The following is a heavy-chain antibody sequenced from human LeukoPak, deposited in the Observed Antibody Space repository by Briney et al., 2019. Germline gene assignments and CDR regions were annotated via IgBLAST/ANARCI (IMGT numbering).Heavy chain of an antibody. CDR3: AKVSSEDSSGYYFVDY. D-gene: IGHD3-22*01. CDR1: GFTVSSNY. Sequence: PGGSLRLSCAASGFTVSSNYMSWVRQAPGKGLEWVSVIYSGGSTYYADSVKGRFTISRDNPKNTLYLQMNSLRAEDTAVYYCAKVSSEDSSGYYFVDYWGQGTLVTVSS. V-gene: IGHV3-66*01. CDR2: IYSGGST. J-gene: IGHJ4*02.